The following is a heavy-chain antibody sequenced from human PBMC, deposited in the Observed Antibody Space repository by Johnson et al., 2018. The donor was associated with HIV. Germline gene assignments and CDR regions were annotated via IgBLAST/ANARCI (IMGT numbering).Heavy chain of an antibody. CDR1: GFTFSSYA. CDR3: ARDDAFDI. V-gene: IGHV3-30-3*01. Sequence: QVLLVESGGGVVQPGRSLRLSCAASGFTFSSYAMHWVRQAPGKGLEWVAVISYDGSNKYYADSVKGRFTISRDTSKNTLYLQMNSLGAEDTAVYYCARDDAFDIWGQGTIVTVSS. J-gene: IGHJ3*02. CDR2: ISYDGSNK.